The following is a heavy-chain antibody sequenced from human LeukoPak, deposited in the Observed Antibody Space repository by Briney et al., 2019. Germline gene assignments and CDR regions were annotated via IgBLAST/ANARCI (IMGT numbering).Heavy chain of an antibody. D-gene: IGHD2-8*02. CDR1: GFTLSNYW. CDR3: TRVQAGRSGLMDV. V-gene: IGHV3-74*01. CDR2: VDPDGTTT. J-gene: IGHJ6*02. Sequence: GGSLRLSCAASGFTLSNYWMHRVRQAPGEGLVWVSRVDPDGTTTNYADSVTGRFTTSRDNAKNTLYLQMNSLRAEDTALYYCTRVQAGRSGLMDVWGRGTTVTVSS.